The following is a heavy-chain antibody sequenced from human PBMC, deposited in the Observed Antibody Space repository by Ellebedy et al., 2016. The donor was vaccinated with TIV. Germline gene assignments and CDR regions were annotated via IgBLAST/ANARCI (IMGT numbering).Heavy chain of an antibody. V-gene: IGHV5-51*01. CDR2: IYPGDSNT. Sequence: GESLKISCKGSGYSFTTYWIGWVRQMPGKGLEWMGIIYPGDSNTVYRPSFQGQVTISADKSITTAYQQWSSLKASDTAMCYCVRYIGTSGKRWLDSWGQGTLVTVSS. D-gene: IGHD6-13*01. CDR1: GYSFTTYW. CDR3: VRYIGTSGKRWLDS. J-gene: IGHJ5*01.